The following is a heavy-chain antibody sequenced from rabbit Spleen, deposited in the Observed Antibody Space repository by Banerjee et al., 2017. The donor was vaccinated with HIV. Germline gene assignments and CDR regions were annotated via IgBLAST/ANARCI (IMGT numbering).Heavy chain of an antibody. CDR2: IYGGSGGGP. CDR3: ARALSTDNPFYHGGMDL. V-gene: IGHV1S40*01. J-gene: IGHJ6*01. D-gene: IGHD3-3*01. Sequence: QSLEESGGDLVKPGASLTLTCTASGFSFSSSYYMCWVRRAPGKGLEWIACIYGGSGGGPYYASWAKGRFTISKTSSTTVTLQMTSLTAADTATYFCARALSTDNPFYHGGMDLWGQGTLVTVS. CDR1: GFSFSSSYY.